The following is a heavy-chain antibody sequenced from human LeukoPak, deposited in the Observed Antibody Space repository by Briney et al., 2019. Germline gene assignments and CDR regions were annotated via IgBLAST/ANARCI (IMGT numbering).Heavy chain of an antibody. V-gene: IGHV3-74*01. J-gene: IGHJ4*02. CDR2: IKYDASST. Sequence: GGSLRLSCADSGFTFSSHWMHWVRQAPGKGLVWVSRIKYDASSTSYADSVKGRFTISRDNAKNSLYLHMNSLRAEDTAVYFCAREDIGIDYWGQGTLVTVSS. CDR1: GFTFSSHW. D-gene: IGHD5-12*01. CDR3: AREDIGIDY.